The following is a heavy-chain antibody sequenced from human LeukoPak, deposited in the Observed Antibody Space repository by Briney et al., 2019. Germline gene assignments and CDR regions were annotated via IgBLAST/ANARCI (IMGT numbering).Heavy chain of an antibody. D-gene: IGHD4-23*01. J-gene: IGHJ2*01. CDR3: ARGGSVVHWYFDL. V-gene: IGHV4-30-2*01. Sequence: SETLSLTCAVSGGSISSGGYSWSWIRQPPGKGLEWIGYIYHRGSTYYNPSLKSRVTISVDRSKNQFSLKLSSVTAADTAVYYCARGGSVVHWYFDLWGRGTLVTVSS. CDR1: GGSISSGGYS. CDR2: IYHRGST.